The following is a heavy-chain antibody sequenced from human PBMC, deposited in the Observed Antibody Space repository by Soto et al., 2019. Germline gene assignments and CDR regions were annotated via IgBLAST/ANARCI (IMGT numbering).Heavy chain of an antibody. CDR3: ARDYDGSGSYVDY. Sequence: QVQLVESGGGVLQPGRSLRLSCAASGFTFSSYGMHWVRQAPGKGLEWVAVIWYDGSNKDYADSVKGRFTISRDNSKNTLYLQMNSLRAEDTAVYYCARDYDGSGSYVDYWGQGTLVTFSS. V-gene: IGHV3-33*01. CDR1: GFTFSSYG. J-gene: IGHJ4*02. CDR2: IWYDGSNK. D-gene: IGHD3-10*01.